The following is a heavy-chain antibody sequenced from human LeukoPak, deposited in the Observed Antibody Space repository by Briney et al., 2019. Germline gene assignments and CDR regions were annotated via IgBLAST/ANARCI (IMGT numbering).Heavy chain of an antibody. CDR2: INPKIGGT. Sequence: ASVKVSCKASGYSFAGYYMHWVRQAPGQGLEWMGWINPKIGGTNYAQKFQGRVTMTRDTSISTAYMELSRLRSDDTAVYYCAREIGSGSFLDNWGQGTLVTVSS. CDR1: GYSFAGYY. CDR3: AREIGSGSFLDN. J-gene: IGHJ4*02. D-gene: IGHD3-10*01. V-gene: IGHV1-2*02.